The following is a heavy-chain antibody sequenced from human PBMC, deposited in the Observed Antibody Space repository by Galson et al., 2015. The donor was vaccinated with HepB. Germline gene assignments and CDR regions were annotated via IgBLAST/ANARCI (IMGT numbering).Heavy chain of an antibody. CDR2: INPNSGGT. D-gene: IGHD7-27*01. CDR1: GYTFTGYY. V-gene: IGHV1-2*04. Sequence: SVKVSCKASGYTFTGYYMHWVRQAPGQGLEWMGWINPNSGGTNYAQKFQGWVTMTRDTSISTAYMELSRLRSDDTAVYYCARESFGETGDPSYYYYGMDVWGQGTTVTVSS. CDR3: ARESFGETGDPSYYYYGMDV. J-gene: IGHJ6*02.